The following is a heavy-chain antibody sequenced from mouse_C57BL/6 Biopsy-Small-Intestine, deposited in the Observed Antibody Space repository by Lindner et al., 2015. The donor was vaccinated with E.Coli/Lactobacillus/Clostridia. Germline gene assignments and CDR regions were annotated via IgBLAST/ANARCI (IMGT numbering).Heavy chain of an antibody. J-gene: IGHJ2*01. V-gene: IGHV1-42*01. CDR1: GYSFTAYY. CDR3: TRPFNYDDY. Sequence: VQLQESGPELVKPETSVKISCKASGYSFTAYYMHWVKQSPEKSLEWIGEINPSTGGTSYNQKFKAKATLTVDKSSSTAYMQLKSLTSEDSAVYYCTRPFNYDDYWGQGTTLTVSS. CDR2: INPSTGGT.